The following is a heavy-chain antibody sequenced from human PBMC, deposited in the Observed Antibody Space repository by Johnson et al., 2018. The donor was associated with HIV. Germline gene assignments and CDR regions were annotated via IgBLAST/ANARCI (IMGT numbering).Heavy chain of an antibody. D-gene: IGHD2-2*01. CDR1: GFIFSSYG. CDR2: IRYDGSNK. CDR3: AKGGGLLSAFDI. Sequence: QVQLVESGGGVVQPGRSRRLSCAASGFIFSSYGMHWVRQAPGKGLEWVAFIRYDGSNKYYADSVKGRFTISRDNSKNTLYLQMNSLRAEDTAVYYCAKGGGLLSAFDIWGQGTMVTVSS. J-gene: IGHJ3*02. V-gene: IGHV3-30*02.